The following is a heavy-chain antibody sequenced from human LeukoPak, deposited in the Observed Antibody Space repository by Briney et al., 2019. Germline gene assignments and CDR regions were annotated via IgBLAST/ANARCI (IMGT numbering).Heavy chain of an antibody. CDR2: ISGSGGST. D-gene: IGHD3-10*02. CDR1: GFTFSSYA. CDR3: ARDPYVSNFDY. V-gene: IGHV3-23*01. J-gene: IGHJ4*02. Sequence: GGSLRLSCAASGFTFSSYAMSWVRQAPGKGLEWVSAISGSGGSTYYADSVKGRFTISRDSSKNTLYLQMNSLRAEDTAVYYCARDPYVSNFDYWGQGTLVTVSS.